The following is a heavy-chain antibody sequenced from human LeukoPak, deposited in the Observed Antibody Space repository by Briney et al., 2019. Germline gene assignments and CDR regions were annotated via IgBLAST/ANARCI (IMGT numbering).Heavy chain of an antibody. V-gene: IGHV1-18*01. Sequence: ASVKVSCKASGYTFTSYGISWVRQAPGQGLEWMGWISAYNGNTNYAQKLQGRVTMTTDTSTSTAYMELRSLRSDDTAVYYCARDDNIVVVPAAKFPDYWGQGTLVTVSS. CDR2: ISAYNGNT. J-gene: IGHJ4*02. CDR3: ARDDNIVVVPAAKFPDY. CDR1: GYTFTSYG. D-gene: IGHD2-2*01.